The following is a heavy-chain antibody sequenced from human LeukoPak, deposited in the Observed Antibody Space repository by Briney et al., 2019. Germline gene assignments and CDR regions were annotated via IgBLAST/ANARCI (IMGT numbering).Heavy chain of an antibody. Sequence: ASVKVSCKASGYTFTSYAMNWVRQAPGQGLEWMGWISAYNGNTNYAQKLQGRVTMTTDTSTSTAYMELRSLRSDDTAVYYCARDWGSSSWLYYWGQGTLVTVSS. J-gene: IGHJ4*02. D-gene: IGHD6-13*01. V-gene: IGHV1-18*01. CDR2: ISAYNGNT. CDR1: GYTFTSYA. CDR3: ARDWGSSSWLYY.